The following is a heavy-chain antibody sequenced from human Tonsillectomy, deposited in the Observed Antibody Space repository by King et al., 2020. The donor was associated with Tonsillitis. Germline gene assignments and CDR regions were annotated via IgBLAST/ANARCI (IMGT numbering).Heavy chain of an antibody. CDR1: GGSISSNSFY. Sequence: QLQESGPGLVKPSETLSLTCTVSGGSISSNSFYWGWIRQPPGKGLEWIGSIDYSVDTYYNPSLKSRVTITVDMSKNQFSLKLSSVTAADTAVYYCARHEYDFWSGYYPYYFDYWGRGTLVTVSS. V-gene: IGHV4-39*01. CDR3: ARHEYDFWSGYYPYYFDY. J-gene: IGHJ4*02. CDR2: IDYSVDT. D-gene: IGHD3-3*01.